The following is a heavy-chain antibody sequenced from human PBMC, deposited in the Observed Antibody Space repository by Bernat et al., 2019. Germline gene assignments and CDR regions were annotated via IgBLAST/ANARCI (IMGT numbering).Heavy chain of an antibody. CDR2: IYYSGST. J-gene: IGHJ4*02. CDR1: GGSISSYY. Sequence: QVQLQESGPGLVKPSETLSLTCTVSGGSISSYYWSWIRQPPGKGLEWIGYIYYSGSTNYNPSLKSRVTISVDTSKNQFSLKLSSVTAADTAVYYCARRVNPYYDILTGYPSSFYFDYWGQGTLVTVSS. D-gene: IGHD3-9*01. CDR3: ARRVNPYYDILTGYPSSFYFDY. V-gene: IGHV4-59*08.